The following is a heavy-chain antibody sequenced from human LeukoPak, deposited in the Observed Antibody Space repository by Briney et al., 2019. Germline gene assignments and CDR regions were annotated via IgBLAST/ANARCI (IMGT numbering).Heavy chain of an antibody. V-gene: IGHV3-23*01. CDR3: ARKVLSGSRYFDY. D-gene: IGHD1-26*01. CDR1: GFTFGSFA. CDR2: ISGSGGST. Sequence: TGGSLRLSCAASGFTFGSFAMSWVRQAPGKGLEWVSAISGSGGSTYYADSVKGRFTISRDNAKNSLFLQMNSLRAEDTAVYYCARKVLSGSRYFDYWGQGALVTVSS. J-gene: IGHJ4*02.